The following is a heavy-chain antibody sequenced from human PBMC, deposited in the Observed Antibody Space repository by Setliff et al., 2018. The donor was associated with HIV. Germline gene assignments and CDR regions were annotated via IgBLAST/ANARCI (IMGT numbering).Heavy chain of an antibody. V-gene: IGHV1-18*01. CDR2: IKPNSGGT. CDR1: GYTFTSYG. D-gene: IGHD1-26*01. CDR3: ARGTGSYSYFDS. J-gene: IGHJ4*02. Sequence: ASVKVSCKASGYTFTSYGISWVRQAPGQGLEWMGWIKPNSGGTNYAQKFQGRVTITADESTLTAYMELSSLTSEDTAVYFCARGTGSYSYFDSWGLGTLVTVSS.